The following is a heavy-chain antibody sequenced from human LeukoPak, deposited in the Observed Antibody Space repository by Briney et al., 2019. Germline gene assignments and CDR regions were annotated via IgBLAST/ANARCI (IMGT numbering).Heavy chain of an antibody. V-gene: IGHV3-30-3*01. Sequence: PGGSLRLSCAASGFTFSNYALHWVRQAPGKGLEWVAFIPYDASNEYYADSVKGRFTISRDNAKNSLYLQMNSLRAEDTAVYYCARGRAMVRGGNNWFDPWGQGTLVTVSS. CDR3: ARGRAMVRGGNNWFDP. CDR2: IPYDASNE. J-gene: IGHJ5*02. CDR1: GFTFSNYA. D-gene: IGHD3-10*01.